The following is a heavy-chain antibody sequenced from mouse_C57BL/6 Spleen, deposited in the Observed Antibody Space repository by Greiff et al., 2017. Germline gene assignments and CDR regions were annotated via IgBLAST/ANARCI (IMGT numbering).Heavy chain of an antibody. D-gene: IGHD2-3*01. J-gene: IGHJ2*01. CDR3: ARSSDGYYFDY. CDR1: GFTFTDYY. V-gene: IGHV7-3*01. Sequence: EVNVVESGGGLVQPGGSLSLSCAASGFTFTDYYMSWVRQPPGKALEWLGFIRNKANGYTTEYSASVKGRFTISRDNSQSILYLQMNALRAEDSATYYCARSSDGYYFDYWGHGTTLTVSS. CDR2: IRNKANGYTT.